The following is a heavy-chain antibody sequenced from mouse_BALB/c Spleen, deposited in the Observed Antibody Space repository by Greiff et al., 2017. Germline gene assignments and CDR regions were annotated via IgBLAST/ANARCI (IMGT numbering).Heavy chain of an antibody. CDR2: IRSKSNNNAT. Sequence: EVKLVESGGGLVQPKGSLKLSCAASGFTFNTYAMNWVRQAPGKGLEWVARIRSKSNNNATYYADSGKDRFTISRDYSQSMLYQQMNNLETEDTAMYYCVRHGGYDACFAYWGQGTLVTVSA. CDR1: GFTFNTYA. D-gene: IGHD2-14*01. V-gene: IGHV10-1*02. J-gene: IGHJ3*01. CDR3: VRHGGYDACFAY.